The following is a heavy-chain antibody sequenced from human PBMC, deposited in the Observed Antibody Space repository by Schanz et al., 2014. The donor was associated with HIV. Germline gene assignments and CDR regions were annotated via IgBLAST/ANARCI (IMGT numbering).Heavy chain of an antibody. CDR2: INAYNGNT. D-gene: IGHD6-6*01. CDR1: GYTFTSYG. J-gene: IGHJ3*02. V-gene: IGHV1-18*01. Sequence: QVQLVQSGAEVKKPGASVKVSCKASGYTFTSYGISWVRQAPGQGLEWMGWINAYNGNTHYAQKFQGRVTITADESTSTAYMELSSLRSDDTAMYYCARGLKDSSSSEAFHIWGQGTMVTVSS. CDR3: ARGLKDSSSSEAFHI.